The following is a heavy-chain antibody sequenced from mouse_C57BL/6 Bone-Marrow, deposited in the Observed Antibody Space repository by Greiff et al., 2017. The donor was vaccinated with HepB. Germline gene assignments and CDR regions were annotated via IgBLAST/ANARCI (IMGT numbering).Heavy chain of an antibody. V-gene: IGHV1-55*01. J-gene: IGHJ2*01. D-gene: IGHD2-4*01. CDR2: IYPGSGST. Sequence: VQLQQPGAELVKPGASVKMSCKASGYTFTSYWIPWVKQRPGQGLEWIGDIYPGSGSTNYNEKFKSKATLTVDTSSSTAYMQLSSLTSEDSAVYYCERGDDYDPYCFDYWGQGTTLTVSS. CDR1: GYTFTSYW. CDR3: ERGDDYDPYCFDY.